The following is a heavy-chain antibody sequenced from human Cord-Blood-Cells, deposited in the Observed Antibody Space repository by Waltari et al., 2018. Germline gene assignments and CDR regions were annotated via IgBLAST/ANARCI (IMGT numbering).Heavy chain of an antibody. CDR2: IIPIFGTA. Sequence: QVQLVQSGAEVKKPGSSVKVSCKASGGTFSSYAISWVRQAPGQGLEWKGGIIPIFGTANYAQKFQGRVTITADESTSTAYMELSSLRSEDTAVYYCARVADYYGSGSYYLDAFDIWGQGTMVTVSS. CDR3: ARVADYYGSGSYYLDAFDI. D-gene: IGHD3-10*01. V-gene: IGHV1-69*01. CDR1: GGTFSSYA. J-gene: IGHJ3*02.